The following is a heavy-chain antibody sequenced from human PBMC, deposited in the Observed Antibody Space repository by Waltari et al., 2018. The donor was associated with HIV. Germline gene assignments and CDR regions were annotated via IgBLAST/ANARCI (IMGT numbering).Heavy chain of an antibody. CDR2: LYGGGTP. CDR3: TRGPPSGYWYFDL. V-gene: IGHV3-53*02. CDR1: GFTVSTNY. D-gene: IGHD3-10*01. Sequence: EVQLVETGGDLNQPGGSLRLSCAASGFTVSTNYMGWVRQAPGKGLEGVSFLYGGGTPYYAGSVKGRFTISRDSSENTVDLQMNSLRAEDTAVYYCTRGPPSGYWYFDLWGRGTLVTVSS. J-gene: IGHJ2*01.